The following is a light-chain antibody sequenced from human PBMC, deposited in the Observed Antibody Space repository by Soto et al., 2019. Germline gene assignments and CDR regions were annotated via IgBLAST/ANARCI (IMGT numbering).Light chain of an antibody. Sequence: EIVLTQSPGTLSLSPVEIATLFFRASQSVSSTVAWYQQRPGQAPRLLIYGASTRATGIPARFSGSGSGTEFTLTISSLQSEDFAVYYCQQYNDWLTFGGGTKVDI. J-gene: IGKJ4*01. CDR2: GAS. CDR3: QQYNDWLT. CDR1: QSVSST. V-gene: IGKV3-15*01.